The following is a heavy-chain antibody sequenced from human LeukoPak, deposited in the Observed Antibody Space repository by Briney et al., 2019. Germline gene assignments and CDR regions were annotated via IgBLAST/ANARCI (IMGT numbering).Heavy chain of an antibody. D-gene: IGHD6-13*01. CDR3: AKDITAAGTNFDY. J-gene: IGHJ4*02. CDR1: GFTFSSYA. Sequence: SGGSLRLSCAASGFTFSSYAMSWVRQAPGKGLEWVSAISGSGGSTYCADSMKGRFTISRDNSKNTLYLQMNSLRAEDTAVYYCAKDITAAGTNFDYWGQGTLVTVSS. V-gene: IGHV3-23*01. CDR2: ISGSGGST.